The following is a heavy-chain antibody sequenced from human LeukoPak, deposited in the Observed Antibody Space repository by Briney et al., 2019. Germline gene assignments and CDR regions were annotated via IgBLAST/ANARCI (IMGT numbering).Heavy chain of an antibody. CDR2: ISYDGSNK. V-gene: IGHV3-30*03. Sequence: GGSLRLSCAASGFTFSSYGMHWVRQAPGKGLEWVAVISYDGSNKYYADSVKGRFTISRDNSKNTLYLQMNSLRAEDTAVYYCARGGSALNWFDPWGQGTLVTVSS. D-gene: IGHD2-15*01. CDR3: ARGGSALNWFDP. CDR1: GFTFSSYG. J-gene: IGHJ5*02.